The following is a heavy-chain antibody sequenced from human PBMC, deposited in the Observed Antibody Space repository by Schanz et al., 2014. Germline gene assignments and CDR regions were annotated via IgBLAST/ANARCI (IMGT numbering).Heavy chain of an antibody. V-gene: IGHV3-21*02. D-gene: IGHD1-1*01. CDR3: AKKVPAYNPFDS. Sequence: EVQLVESGGGLVKPGGSLRLSCTASGFTFSSYSMNWVRQAPGKGLEWVSGITGASDHIDYAESVKGRFTISRDNSKNTLYLQMDRLRAEDAAVYFCAKKVPAYNPFDSWGQGTLXTVSS. CDR2: ITGASDHI. CDR1: GFTFSSYS. J-gene: IGHJ4*02.